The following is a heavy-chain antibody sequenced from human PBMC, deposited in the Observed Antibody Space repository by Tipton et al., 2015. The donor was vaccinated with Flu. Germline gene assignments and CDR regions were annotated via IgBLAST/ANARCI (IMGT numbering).Heavy chain of an antibody. Sequence: TLSLTCTVSGDSIRSANYYWGWVRQPPGKGLEWIGNIYHTGTTYYNPSLRSRVTILLDRSKNQFSLKLSFVTAADTAVHYCARRYYSNYVSVPKNWFDSWGQGILVTVSS. J-gene: IGHJ5*01. V-gene: IGHV4-39*07. CDR2: IYHTGTT. CDR3: ARRYYSNYVSVPKNWFDS. D-gene: IGHD4-11*01. CDR1: GDSIRSANYY.